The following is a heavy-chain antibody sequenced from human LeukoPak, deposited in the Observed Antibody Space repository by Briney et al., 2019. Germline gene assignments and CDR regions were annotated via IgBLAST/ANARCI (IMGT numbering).Heavy chain of an antibody. Sequence: PGGFLRLSCAASGFTFSSYSMNWVRQAPGKGLEWVSSISSSSSYIYYADSVKGRFTNSRDNAKNSLYLQMNSLRAEDTAVYYCARELRRITMVRGAFDIWGQGTMVTVSS. D-gene: IGHD3-10*01. CDR2: ISSSSSYI. CDR1: GFTFSSYS. CDR3: ARELRRITMVRGAFDI. J-gene: IGHJ3*02. V-gene: IGHV3-21*01.